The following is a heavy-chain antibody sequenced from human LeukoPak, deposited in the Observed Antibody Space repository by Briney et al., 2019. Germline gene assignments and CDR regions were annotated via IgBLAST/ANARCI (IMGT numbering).Heavy chain of an antibody. CDR3: ARDGYYSSGTYFDS. CDR1: GFTFSSYA. J-gene: IGHJ4*02. V-gene: IGHV3-30-3*01. CDR2: ISNDGNNK. D-gene: IGHD3-10*01. Sequence: PGRSLRLSCAASGFTFSSYAMHWVRQAPGKGLEWVAVISNDGNNKYYADSVKGRFSISRDNSKNTLYLQTNSLRTEDTAVHYCARDGYYSSGTYFDSWGQGTLVTVSS.